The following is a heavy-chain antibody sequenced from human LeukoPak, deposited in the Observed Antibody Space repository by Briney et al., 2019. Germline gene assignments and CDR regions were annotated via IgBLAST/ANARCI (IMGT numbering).Heavy chain of an antibody. Sequence: GGSLRLSCAASGFTFSRYEMNWVRQAPGKGLEWVSYISSSGSTIYYADSVKGRFTISRDNAKNSLYLQMNSLRAEDTAVYYCARDGYNINYYMDVWGKGTTVTISS. V-gene: IGHV3-48*03. CDR3: ARDGYNINYYMDV. D-gene: IGHD5-24*01. CDR1: GFTFSRYE. J-gene: IGHJ6*03. CDR2: ISSSGSTI.